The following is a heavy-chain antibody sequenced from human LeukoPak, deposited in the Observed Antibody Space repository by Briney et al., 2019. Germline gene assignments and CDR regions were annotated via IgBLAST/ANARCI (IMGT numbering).Heavy chain of an antibody. CDR2: INAGNGNT. V-gene: IGHV1-3*01. Sequence: ASVKVSCKASGYTFTSYAMHWVRQAPGQRLEWMGWINAGNGNTKYSQKFQGRVTITRDTSASTAYMELSSLTSEDTAVYFCARDYYGSGSYDCWGQGTLVTVSS. J-gene: IGHJ4*02. CDR3: ARDYYGSGSYDC. D-gene: IGHD3-10*01. CDR1: GYTFTSYA.